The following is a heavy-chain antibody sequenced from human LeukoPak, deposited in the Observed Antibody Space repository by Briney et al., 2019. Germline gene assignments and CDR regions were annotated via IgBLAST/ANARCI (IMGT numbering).Heavy chain of an antibody. CDR2: MNPNSGNT. J-gene: IGHJ5*02. D-gene: IGHD2-15*01. V-gene: IGHV1-8*03. CDR1: GYTFISYD. Sequence: GASVKVSCTASGYTFISYDINWVRQATGQGLEWMGYMNPNSGNTVYAQKFQGRVTITRNTSISTAYMELSSLRSEDTAVYYCARAGAVVDNWFGPWGQGTLVTVSS. CDR3: ARAGAVVDNWFGP.